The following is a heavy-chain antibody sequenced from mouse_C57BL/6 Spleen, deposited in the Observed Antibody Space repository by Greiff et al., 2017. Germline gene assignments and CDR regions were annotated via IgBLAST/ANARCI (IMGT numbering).Heavy chain of an antibody. CDR2: IDPEDGET. J-gene: IGHJ3*01. V-gene: IGHV14-2*01. CDR1: GFNIKDYY. Sequence: VQLQQSGAELVKPGASVKLSCTASGFNIKDYYMHWVKQRTEQGLEWIGRIDPEDGETKYAPKFKGKATITADKSSNTANLQLSSLTSEDTAVYYYARVEYYGVGSFAYWGQGTLVTVSA. CDR3: ARVEYYGVGSFAY. D-gene: IGHD1-1*01.